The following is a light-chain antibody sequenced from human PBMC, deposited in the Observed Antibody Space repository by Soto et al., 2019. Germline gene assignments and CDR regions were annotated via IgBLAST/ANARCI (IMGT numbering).Light chain of an antibody. J-gene: IGLJ1*01. V-gene: IGLV2-14*01. CDR3: SSYTSATTDV. Sequence: QSVLTQPASVSGSPGQSITISCTGTSSDVGAYDYVSWYQHHPGKAPKLMIHEVSDRPSGISNRFSGSKSGNTASLTISGLQAEDEADYYCSSYTSATTDVFGTGTKVTVL. CDR1: SSDVGAYDY. CDR2: EVS.